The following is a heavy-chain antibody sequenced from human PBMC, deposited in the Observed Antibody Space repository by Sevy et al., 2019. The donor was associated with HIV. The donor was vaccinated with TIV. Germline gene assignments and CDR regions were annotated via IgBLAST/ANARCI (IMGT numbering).Heavy chain of an antibody. CDR2: FDPEDGET. CDR3: AIVGLRYFSGSSVYQGDWFDP. J-gene: IGHJ5*02. V-gene: IGHV1-24*01. Sequence: ASVKVSCKVSGYTLTQVSMHWVRQAPGEGLEWMGSFDPEDGETIYAQKFQGRVTMTEDTSTDTAFMELSSLTSEDTALYYCAIVGLRYFSGSSVYQGDWFDPWGQGTLVTVSS. CDR1: GYTLTQVS. D-gene: IGHD2-15*01.